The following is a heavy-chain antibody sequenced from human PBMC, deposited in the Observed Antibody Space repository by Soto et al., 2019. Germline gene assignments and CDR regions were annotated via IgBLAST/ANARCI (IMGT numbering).Heavy chain of an antibody. CDR3: ARVGYDFWSGYYTWFDP. CDR2: IYYSGST. V-gene: IGHV4-30-4*01. Sequence: SETLSLTCTVSGGSISSGDDYWSWIRQPPGKGLEWIGYIYYSGSTYYNPSLKSRVTISVDRSKNQFSLKLSSVTAADTAVYYCARVGYDFWSGYYTWFDPWGQGTLVTVSS. CDR1: GGSISSGDDY. D-gene: IGHD3-3*01. J-gene: IGHJ5*02.